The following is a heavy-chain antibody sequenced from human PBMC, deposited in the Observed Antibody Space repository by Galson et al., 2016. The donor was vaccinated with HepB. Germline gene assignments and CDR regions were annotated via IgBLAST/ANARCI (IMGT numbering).Heavy chain of an antibody. CDR1: GFTFSDYY. CDR2: ISPTSNDI. Sequence: SLRLSCAASGFTFSDYYMSWIRQAPGKGLEWVSYISPTSNDINFADSVVGRFYISRDNAKNSLYLQMNTLGAEDTAVYYCASPSGRFSVHTFDLWGQGTMVTVSS. V-gene: IGHV3-11*06. D-gene: IGHD1-26*01. CDR3: ASPSGRFSVHTFDL. J-gene: IGHJ3*01.